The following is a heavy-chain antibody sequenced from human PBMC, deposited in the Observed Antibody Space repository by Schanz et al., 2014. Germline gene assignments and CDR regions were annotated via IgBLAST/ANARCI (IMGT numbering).Heavy chain of an antibody. Sequence: EVQLVESGGGLVQPGGSLRLSCAASGFTFDKYAMHWVRQAPGKGLEWVSNIPWNGAAIGYAGSVKGRFTISRDNAKNSLFLQMNSLRPEDTAVYYCAKSLESCPGGRCSRGYFDYWGQGTLVTVSS. J-gene: IGHJ4*02. V-gene: IGHV3-9*01. CDR2: IPWNGAAI. CDR1: GFTFDKYA. D-gene: IGHD2-8*02. CDR3: AKSLESCPGGRCSRGYFDY.